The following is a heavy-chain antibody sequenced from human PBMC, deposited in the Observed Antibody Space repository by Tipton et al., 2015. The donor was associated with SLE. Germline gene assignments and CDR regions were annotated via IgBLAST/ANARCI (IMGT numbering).Heavy chain of an antibody. J-gene: IGHJ6*03. V-gene: IGHV4-59*01. Sequence: TLSLTCTVSGGSFGGFYWSWIRQPPGKGLEWIGNIYYTGNTFYNPSLKSRVTISVDTSKNQFSLKLSSVTAADTAVYYCARVGHGFDSSGYNSRYYYYMDVWGKGTTVTVSS. CDR1: GGSFGGFY. D-gene: IGHD3-22*01. CDR2: IYYTGNT. CDR3: ARVGHGFDSSGYNSRYYYYMDV.